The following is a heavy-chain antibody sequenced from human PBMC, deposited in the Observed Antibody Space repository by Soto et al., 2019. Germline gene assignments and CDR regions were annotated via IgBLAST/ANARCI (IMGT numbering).Heavy chain of an antibody. Sequence: SETLSLTCTVSGGSISSGDYYWSWIRQPPGKGLEWIGYIYYSGSTNYNPSLKSRVTISVDTSKNQFSLKLSSVTAADTAVYYCARDRSSSANFDYWGQGTLVTVSS. CDR1: GGSISSGDYY. J-gene: IGHJ4*02. D-gene: IGHD6-6*01. CDR2: IYYSGST. V-gene: IGHV4-61*08. CDR3: ARDRSSSANFDY.